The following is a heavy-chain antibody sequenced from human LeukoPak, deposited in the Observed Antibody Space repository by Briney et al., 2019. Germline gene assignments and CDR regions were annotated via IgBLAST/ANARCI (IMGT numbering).Heavy chain of an antibody. CDR1: GGSVISTNW. CDR2: VHLDGRT. V-gene: IGHV4-4*02. CDR3: AREGGFYRPLDY. J-gene: IGHJ4*02. D-gene: IGHD3-3*01. Sequence: SGTLSLTCGVSGGSVISTNWCTWVRQPPGKGLEWIGEVHLDGRTNYTPSLESRLTISVDLSENHVSLKLTSVTAADTAVYYCAREGGFYRPLDYSGQGTLVTVSS.